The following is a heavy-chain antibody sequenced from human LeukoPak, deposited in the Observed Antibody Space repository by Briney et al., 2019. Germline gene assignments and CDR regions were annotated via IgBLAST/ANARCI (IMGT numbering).Heavy chain of an antibody. J-gene: IGHJ4*02. V-gene: IGHV3-23*01. CDR3: VRRGDASSGWGDHDY. D-gene: IGHD6-19*01. CDR2: IGGSGDKT. CDR1: GFTFNRNA. Sequence: GGSLRLSCAASGFTFNRNAISGVRQAPGKGLEWVSTIGGSGDKTFYADSVKGRFTISRDNSKNMLHLQMRSLTGEDTALYYCVRRGDASSGWGDHDYWGQGALVTVSS.